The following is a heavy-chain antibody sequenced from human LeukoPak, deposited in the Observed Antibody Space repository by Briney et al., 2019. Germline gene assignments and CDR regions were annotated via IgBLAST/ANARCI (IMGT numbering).Heavy chain of an antibody. CDR1: GFTLDDYG. CDR2: INWNGGST. D-gene: IGHD6-13*01. J-gene: IGHJ4*02. V-gene: IGHV3-20*01. Sequence: AGSLRLACAASGFTLDDYGTGWVRQAPGKGLEWVCGINWNGGSTGYADSGKGRFTISTENTKNSLYMQMKCEGAEDKYCAKCTRSLAGPGTAYWGQGTLDTVSS. CDR3: TRSLAGPGTAY.